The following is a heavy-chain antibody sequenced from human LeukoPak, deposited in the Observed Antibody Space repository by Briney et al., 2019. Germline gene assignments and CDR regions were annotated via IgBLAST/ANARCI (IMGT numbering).Heavy chain of an antibody. D-gene: IGHD6-19*01. J-gene: IGHJ4*02. V-gene: IGHV4-4*07. CDR3: ARREISSGWSFDY. Sequence: SETLSLTCTVSGGTISNYDWSWIRQPAGKGLEWIGQIHTSGSTNYNPPLKSRVSMSIDTTEDQVSLTIRSVTAADTAFYYCARREISSGWSFDYWGQGTLVTVSS. CDR1: GGTISNYD. CDR2: IHTSGST.